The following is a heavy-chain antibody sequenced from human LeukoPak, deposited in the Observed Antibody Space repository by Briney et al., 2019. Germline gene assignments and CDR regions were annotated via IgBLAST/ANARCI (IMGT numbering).Heavy chain of an antibody. CDR3: ARDSQDSSSWANWFDP. CDR1: GGSISSHY. CDR2: IHYSGST. V-gene: IGHV4-59*11. Sequence: SETLSLTCTVSGGSISSHYWSWIRQPPGKGLEWIGYIHYSGSTNYNPSLKSRVTISVDTSKNQFSLKLSSVTAADTAVYYCARDSQDSSSWANWFDPWGQGTLVTVSS. J-gene: IGHJ5*02. D-gene: IGHD6-13*01.